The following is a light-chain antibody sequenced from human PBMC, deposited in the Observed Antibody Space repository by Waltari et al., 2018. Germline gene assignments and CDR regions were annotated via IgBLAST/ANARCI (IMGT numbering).Light chain of an antibody. CDR1: QSVTNY. J-gene: IGKJ4*01. CDR2: DTS. CDR3: QQRRDWPLT. Sequence: DIVLTQSPAILSLSPGERASLSCRASQSVTNYLAWYQQKPGQAPRLLLYDTSNRANGIPSRFSGSGFGTDFTLTISSLEPEDFAVYYCQQRRDWPLTFGGGTKVEIK. V-gene: IGKV3-11*01.